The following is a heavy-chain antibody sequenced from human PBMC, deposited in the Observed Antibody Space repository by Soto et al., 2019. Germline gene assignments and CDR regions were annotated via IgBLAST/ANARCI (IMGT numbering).Heavy chain of an antibody. D-gene: IGHD6-19*01. CDR3: ARRLQWQLRPLDS. CDR1: GFTFSDYY. Sequence: GGSLRLSCAGSGFTFSDYYITWIRRAPGKGLEWVSYINTLSSAIYYADSVKGRFTISRDNAKNSVYLQMNSLRAEDTAVYYCARRLQWQLRPLDSWGRGTLVTSPQ. CDR2: INTLSSAI. V-gene: IGHV3-11*01. J-gene: IGHJ4*02.